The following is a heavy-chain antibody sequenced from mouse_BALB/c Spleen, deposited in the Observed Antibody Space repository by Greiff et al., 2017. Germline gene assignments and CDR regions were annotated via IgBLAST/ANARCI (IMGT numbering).Heavy chain of an antibody. D-gene: IGHD4-1*02. CDR3: ATNQLGRLWYFDV. J-gene: IGHJ1*01. Sequence: EVQLQESGPRLVKPSQTLSLTCSVTGDSITSCYWNWIRKFPGNKLEYMGYISYSGSTYYNPSLKSRISITRDTSKNQYYLQLNSVTTEDTATYYCATNQLGRLWYFDVWGAGTTVTVSS. V-gene: IGHV3-8*02. CDR2: ISYSGST. CDR1: GDSITSCY.